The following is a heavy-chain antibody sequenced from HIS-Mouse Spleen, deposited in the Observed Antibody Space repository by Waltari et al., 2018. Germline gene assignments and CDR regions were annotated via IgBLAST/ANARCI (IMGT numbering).Heavy chain of an antibody. V-gene: IGHV3-23*01. CDR3: AKQDLGIRKNYFDY. J-gene: IGHJ4*02. CDR1: GFTFSSYA. D-gene: IGHD7-27*01. CDR2: IGGSGGST. Sequence: EVQLLESGGGLVQPGGSLRLSCAASGFTFSSYAMSWVRQAPGKGGDGVPAIGGSGGSTSYADSVKGRFTISRDNSKNTLYLQMNSLRAEDTAVYYCAKQDLGIRKNYFDYWGQGTLVTVSS.